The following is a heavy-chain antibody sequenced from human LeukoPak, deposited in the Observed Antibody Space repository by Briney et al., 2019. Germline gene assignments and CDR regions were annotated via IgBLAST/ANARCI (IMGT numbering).Heavy chain of an antibody. J-gene: IGHJ4*02. CDR2: INPNSGGT. CDR3: ARDLAPAVVVPAAIRNPFDY. Sequence: ASVKVSCKASGYTYTGYYVHWVRQAPGQGLEWMGWINPNSGGTNYAQKFQGRVTMTRDTSISTAYMELSRLRSDDTAVYYCARDLAPAVVVPAAIRNPFDYWGQGTLVTVSS. D-gene: IGHD2-2*02. CDR1: GYTYTGYY. V-gene: IGHV1-2*02.